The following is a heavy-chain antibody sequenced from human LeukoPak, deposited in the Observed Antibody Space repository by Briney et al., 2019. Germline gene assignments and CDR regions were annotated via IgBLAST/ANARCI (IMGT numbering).Heavy chain of an antibody. D-gene: IGHD5-18*01. CDR3: AREEVQLWPRVDY. CDR1: GFTFSSYS. V-gene: IGHV3-48*01. CDR2: ISSSSSTI. Sequence: AGGSLRLSFAASGFTFSSYSMNWVRQAPGKGLEWVSYISSSSSTIYYADSVKGRFTISRDNAKNSLYLQMNSLRAEDTAVYYCAREEVQLWPRVDYWGQGTLVAVSS. J-gene: IGHJ4*02.